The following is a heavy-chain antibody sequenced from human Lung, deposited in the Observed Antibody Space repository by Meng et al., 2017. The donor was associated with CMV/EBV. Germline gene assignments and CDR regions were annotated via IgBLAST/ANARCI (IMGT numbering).Heavy chain of an antibody. CDR2: IDSPGTTV. Sequence: GGSLRLXCAASDFAFSRYEMNWVRQAPGKGLEWISNIDSPGTTVYYADSVRGRFTISRDNAKNLLFLQMNSLRVDDTAVYYCARGSGSDYFGDCDVWGQGTXVTVSS. J-gene: IGHJ3*01. V-gene: IGHV3-48*03. CDR3: ARGSGSDYFGDCDV. CDR1: DFAFSRYE. D-gene: IGHD1-26*01.